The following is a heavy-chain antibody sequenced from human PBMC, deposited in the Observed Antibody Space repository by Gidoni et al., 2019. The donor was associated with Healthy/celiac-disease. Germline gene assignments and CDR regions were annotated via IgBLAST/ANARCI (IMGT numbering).Heavy chain of an antibody. D-gene: IGHD1-7*01. CDR2: IIPIFGKD. Sequence: QVQLVQSGAEVKKPGSSVKVSCKASGGTFSSYAISWVRQAPGQGLAWMGGIIPIFGKDNYGQKFQGRVTITPEETTSPADMGLSSLRSEDTAVYYCARGGDPNWNYVWWYFDLWGRGTLVTVSS. V-gene: IGHV1-69*01. CDR3: ARGGDPNWNYVWWYFDL. J-gene: IGHJ2*01. CDR1: GGTFSSYA.